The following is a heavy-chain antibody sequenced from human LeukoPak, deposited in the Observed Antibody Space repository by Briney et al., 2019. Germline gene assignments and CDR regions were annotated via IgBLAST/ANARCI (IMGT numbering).Heavy chain of an antibody. J-gene: IGHJ4*02. V-gene: IGHV4-38-2*02. CDR3: ARVAGRSINLHGFDY. Sequence: PSETLSLTCTVSGYPISNGYFWGWIRQPPGKGLEWIGNIYHSGSTNYNPSLKSRVTISVDTSKNQFSLKLSSVTAADTAVCYCARVAGRSINLHGFDYWGQGTLVTVSS. D-gene: IGHD3-10*01. CDR1: GYPISNGYF. CDR2: IYHSGST.